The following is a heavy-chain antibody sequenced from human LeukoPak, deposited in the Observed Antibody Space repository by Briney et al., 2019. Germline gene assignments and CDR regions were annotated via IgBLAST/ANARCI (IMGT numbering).Heavy chain of an antibody. Sequence: GGSLRLSCAASGFTFSTYAASWVRQAPGKGLEWASVTNGGGGSTDYADSVKGRFTISKDNAKNTLYLQMNSLRAEDTATYYCAKGGSSTWFWDYMDVWGKGATVTVSS. V-gene: IGHV3-23*01. CDR2: TNGGGGST. CDR1: GFTFSTYA. D-gene: IGHD6-13*01. CDR3: AKGGSSTWFWDYMDV. J-gene: IGHJ6*03.